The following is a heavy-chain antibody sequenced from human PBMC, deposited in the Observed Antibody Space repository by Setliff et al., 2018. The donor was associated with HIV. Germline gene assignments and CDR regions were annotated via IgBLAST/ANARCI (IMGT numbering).Heavy chain of an antibody. V-gene: IGHV4-4*07. CDR1: GGSMNDYY. D-gene: IGHD3-22*01. CDR2: ISSSGIS. J-gene: IGHJ4*02. Sequence: SETLSLTCTVSGGSMNDYYWSWVRQPAGKTLEWLGRISSSGISTYNFSRRSRVTMSIDTSNNQFSLTLNSVTAADTAVYYCARGLSFYDPGGFDYWGQGTLVTVSS. CDR3: ARGLSFYDPGGFDY.